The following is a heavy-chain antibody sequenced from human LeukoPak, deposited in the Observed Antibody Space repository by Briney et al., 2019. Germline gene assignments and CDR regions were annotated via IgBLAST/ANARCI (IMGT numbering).Heavy chain of an antibody. V-gene: IGHV3-9*03. CDR1: GFTFDDYA. J-gene: IGHJ4*02. CDR2: ISWNSGSI. D-gene: IGHD1-26*01. Sequence: GGSLRLSCAASGFTFDDYAMHWVRQAPGKGLEWVSGISWNSGSIGYADSVKGRFTISRDNAKNSLYLQMNSLRAEDMALYYCAKGGVLTHRVGAISDWGQGTLVTVSS. CDR3: AKGGVLTHRVGAISD.